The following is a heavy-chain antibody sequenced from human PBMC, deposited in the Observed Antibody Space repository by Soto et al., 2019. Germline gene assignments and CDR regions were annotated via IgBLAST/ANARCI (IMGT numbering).Heavy chain of an antibody. D-gene: IGHD2-8*02. J-gene: IGHJ4*02. CDR3: ASSVLVTSTMNYFDL. Sequence: GESLKISCQASGYSFSKFWIAWVRQMPGEGLEWLGIIYPDDSDTRYSPSFLGQVTISADKSIKTTYLQWSSLKASDTAIYFCASSVLVTSTMNYFDLWGQGTQVTVSS. CDR2: IYPDDSDT. V-gene: IGHV5-51*01. CDR1: GYSFSKFW.